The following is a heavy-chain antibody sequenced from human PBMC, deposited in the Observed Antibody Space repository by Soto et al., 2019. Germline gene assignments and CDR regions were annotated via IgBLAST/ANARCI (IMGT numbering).Heavy chain of an antibody. CDR1: GYTFTSYG. CDR3: ARYKFDFWSGYYNYFDY. J-gene: IGHJ4*02. Sequence: VASVKVSCKASGYTFTSYGISWVRQAPGQGLEWMGWISAYNGNTNYAQKLQGRVTMTTDTSTSTAYMELRSLRSDDTAVYYCARYKFDFWSGYYNYFDYWGQGTLVTV. D-gene: IGHD3-3*01. CDR2: ISAYNGNT. V-gene: IGHV1-18*01.